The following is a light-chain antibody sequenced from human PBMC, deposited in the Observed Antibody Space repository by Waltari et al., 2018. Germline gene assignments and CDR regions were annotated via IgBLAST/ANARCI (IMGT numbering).Light chain of an antibody. CDR3: QQSNSANS. CDR2: GAS. Sequence: IQLTQSPSSLSASPGDRVTITCRASQRVKRYLNWYQQKPGKAPNRLIYGASNCQIGVPSRFSGSGSATVFTLTISSLQPEDFATYYCQQSNSANSFGQGTKLEIK. CDR1: QRVKRY. J-gene: IGKJ2*03. V-gene: IGKV1-39*01.